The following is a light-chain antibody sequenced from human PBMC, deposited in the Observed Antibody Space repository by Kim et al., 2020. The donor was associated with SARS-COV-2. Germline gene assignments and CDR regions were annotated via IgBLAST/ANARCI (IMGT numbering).Light chain of an antibody. CDR2: DTG. J-gene: IGLJ2*01. CDR3: LLSYSDSRV. V-gene: IGLV7-46*01. CDR1: PGAVTSGHF. Sequence: PGRTGTHTCDSSPGAVTSGHFPYWFQQKPSQAPRTLIYDTGNRRSWTPARFSGSLLGGKAALTLSAAQAEDEADYYCLLSYSDSRVFGGGTQLTVL.